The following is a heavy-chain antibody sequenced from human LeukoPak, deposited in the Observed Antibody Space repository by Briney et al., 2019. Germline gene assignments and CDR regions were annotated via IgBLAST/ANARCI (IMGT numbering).Heavy chain of an antibody. J-gene: IGHJ4*02. CDR3: ATSRSYYYDSSGYPLDY. CDR2: IHYSGST. V-gene: IGHV4-30-4*01. CDR1: GGSISSGDYY. Sequence: SETLSLTCTVSGGSISSGDYYWSWIRQSPGKGLEWIGYIHYSGSTYYNPSLKSRVTISVDTSKNQFSLKLSSVTAADTAVYYCATSRSYYYDSSGYPLDYWGQGTLVTVSS. D-gene: IGHD3-22*01.